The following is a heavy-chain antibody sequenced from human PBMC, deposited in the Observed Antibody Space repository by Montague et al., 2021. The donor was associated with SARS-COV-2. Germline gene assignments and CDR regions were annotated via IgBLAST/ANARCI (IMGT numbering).Heavy chain of an antibody. CDR1: GFSLSTSGMC. CDR3: ARSSYGPRMGFDI. J-gene: IGHJ4*02. V-gene: IGHV2-70*11. Sequence: PALVKPTQTLTLTCTFSGFSLSTSGMCVSWIRQPPGKALEWLARIDWDDDKYYSTSLKTRLTISKDTSKNQVVLTMTNMDPVDTATYYCARSSYGPRMGFDIWGQGTMVTVSS. CDR2: IDWDDDK. D-gene: IGHD5-18*01.